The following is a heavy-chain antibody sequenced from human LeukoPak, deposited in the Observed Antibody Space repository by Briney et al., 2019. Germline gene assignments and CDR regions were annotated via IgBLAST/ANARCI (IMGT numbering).Heavy chain of an antibody. D-gene: IGHD2-21*01. V-gene: IGHV4-34*01. CDR3: ARDMTLRGGGEH. CDR1: GGSFSGYY. CDR2: INHSGST. J-gene: IGHJ4*02. Sequence: SETLSLTCAVYGGSFSGYYWSWIRQPPGKGLEWIGEINHSGSTNYNPSLKSRVTISVDTSKNQFSLKLSSVTAADTAVYYCARDMTLRGGGEHWGQGTQVTVSS.